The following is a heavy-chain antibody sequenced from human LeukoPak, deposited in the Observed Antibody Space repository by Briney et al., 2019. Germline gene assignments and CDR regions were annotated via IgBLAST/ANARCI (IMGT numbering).Heavy chain of an antibody. D-gene: IGHD1-7*01. CDR1: GYTFTSYD. J-gene: IGHJ4*02. V-gene: IGHV1-2*02. CDR2: INPNSGGT. Sequence: ASVKVSCKASGYTFTSYDINWVRQAPGQGLEWMGWINPNSGGTNYAQKFQGRVTMTRDTSISTAYMELSRLRSDDTAVYYCASTVEGYSWNYPFDYWGQGTLVTVSS. CDR3: ASTVEGYSWNYPFDY.